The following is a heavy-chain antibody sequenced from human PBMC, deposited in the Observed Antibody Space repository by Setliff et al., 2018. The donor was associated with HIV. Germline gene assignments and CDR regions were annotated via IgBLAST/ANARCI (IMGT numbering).Heavy chain of an antibody. CDR3: AKDRGAVPGTKDF. D-gene: IGHD6-19*01. Sequence: PGESLKISCAASGFTFSTYAMSWVRQAPGKGLEWVSAISSTDGDTYYADSMKGRFTVSRDDSKNTLYLQMNSLRAEDTAVYYCAKDRGAVPGTKDFWGQGTLVTVSS. V-gene: IGHV3-23*01. CDR1: GFTFSTYA. CDR2: ISSTDGDT. J-gene: IGHJ4*02.